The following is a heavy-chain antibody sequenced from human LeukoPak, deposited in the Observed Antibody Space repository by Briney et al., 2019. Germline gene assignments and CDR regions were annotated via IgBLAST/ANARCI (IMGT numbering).Heavy chain of an antibody. CDR1: GGSFSGYY. J-gene: IGHJ4*02. D-gene: IGHD1-26*01. V-gene: IGHV4-34*01. CDR3: ARGGPIVGAIRFDY. Sequence: SETLSLTCAVYGGSFSGYYWSWLRQPPGKGLEWIGEINHSGSTNYNPSLKSRVTISVDTSKSQFSLKLSSVTAADTAVYYCARGGPIVGAIRFDYWGQGTLVTVSS. CDR2: INHSGST.